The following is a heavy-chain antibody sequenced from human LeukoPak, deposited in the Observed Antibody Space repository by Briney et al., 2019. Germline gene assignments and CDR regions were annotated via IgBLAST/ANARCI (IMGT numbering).Heavy chain of an antibody. CDR2: INHSGST. CDR1: GGSFSGYY. D-gene: IGHD6-19*01. J-gene: IGHJ4*02. Sequence: SETLSLTCAVYGGSFSGYYWSWIRQPPGKGLEWIGEINHSGSTNYNPSLKSRVTISVDTSKNQFSLKLSSVTAADTAVYYCAGRDNSGWTDFDYWGQGTLVTVSS. V-gene: IGHV4-34*01. CDR3: AGRDNSGWTDFDY.